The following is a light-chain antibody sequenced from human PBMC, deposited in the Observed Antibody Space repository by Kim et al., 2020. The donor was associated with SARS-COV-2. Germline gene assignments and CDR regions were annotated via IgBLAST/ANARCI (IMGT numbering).Light chain of an antibody. Sequence: SSVGDRVTLTFRASQDISKYLAWYQQKPGKVPQLLIYGASTLQSGVPSRFSGSGSGTEFTLTISSLQPEDVATYYCHKYHSAPLTFGGGTKVDIK. J-gene: IGKJ4*01. V-gene: IGKV1-27*01. CDR1: QDISKY. CDR3: HKYHSAPLT. CDR2: GAS.